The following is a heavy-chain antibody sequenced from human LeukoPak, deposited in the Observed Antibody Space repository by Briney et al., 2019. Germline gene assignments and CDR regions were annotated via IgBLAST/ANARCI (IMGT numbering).Heavy chain of an antibody. J-gene: IGHJ4*02. D-gene: IGHD6-19*01. Sequence: SENLSLTCTVSGGSISSYYWSWIRQPAGKGLEWIGRIYTSGSTNCNPSLKSRVTMSVDTSKNQFPLKLSSVTAADTAVYYCARVRREWLVRVEDYWGQGTLVTVSS. CDR1: GGSISSYY. V-gene: IGHV4-4*07. CDR3: ARVRREWLVRVEDY. CDR2: IYTSGST.